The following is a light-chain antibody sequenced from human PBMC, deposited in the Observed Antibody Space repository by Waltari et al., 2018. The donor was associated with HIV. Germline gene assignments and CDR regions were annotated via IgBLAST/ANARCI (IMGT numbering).Light chain of an antibody. Sequence: QSALTQPASVSGSPGPSITLPCTGTSSHVGRYNLVSWYQQHPGKAPKLMIYEVSKRPSGVSNRFSGSNSGNTASRTISGLQAEDEADYYCCSYAGSSTPVVFGGGTKLTVL. CDR2: EVS. J-gene: IGLJ2*01. CDR1: SSHVGRYNL. CDR3: CSYAGSSTPVV. V-gene: IGLV2-23*02.